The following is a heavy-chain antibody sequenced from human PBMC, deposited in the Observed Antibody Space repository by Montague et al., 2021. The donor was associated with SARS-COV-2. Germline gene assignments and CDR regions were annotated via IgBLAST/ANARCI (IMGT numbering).Heavy chain of an antibody. CDR2: IHYSGIT. D-gene: IGHD2-2*01. CDR1: GGERRRRREE. J-gene: IGHJ4*02. Sequence: SETLSLTCTGEGGERRRRREEKGRKKKKKRKGLEWVGTIHYSGITYYNPSLKSRVTIPVDTSRNQFSLKLSSVTAADTAIYYCARHLAISGPAAVSDYWGQGTLVTVSS. CDR3: ARHLAISGPAAVSDY. V-gene: IGHV4-39*01.